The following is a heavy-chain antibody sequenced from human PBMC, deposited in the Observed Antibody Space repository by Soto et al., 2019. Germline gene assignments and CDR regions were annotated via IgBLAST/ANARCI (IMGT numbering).Heavy chain of an antibody. D-gene: IGHD4-17*01. CDR3: AKAPVTTLEWAEHAFAI. V-gene: IGHV3-23*01. CDR1: GFTFSSYA. J-gene: IGHJ3*02. CDR2: ISGSGGST. Sequence: GGSLRLSCAASGFTFSSYAISWVRQAPGKGLEWVSAISGSGGSTYYEDSVKGRFTISRDNPKNTLYLQMNSLRAEDTALYHCAKAPVTTLEWAEHAFAIWGQGTMVTVSS.